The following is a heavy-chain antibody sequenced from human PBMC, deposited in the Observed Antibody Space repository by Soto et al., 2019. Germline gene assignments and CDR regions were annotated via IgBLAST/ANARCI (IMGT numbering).Heavy chain of an antibody. CDR1: GVSIHNSHSF. J-gene: IGHJ5*01. CDR2: VYYSGGA. Sequence: SETLSLTCAVSGVSIHNSHSFWAWIRQPPGKGLEFIGSVYYSGGANYNPSLKSRVTISVDTSKNQLSLRVNSVTAADTAVYYCGRVVEGATRHTDFDSWGQGTLVTVSS. V-gene: IGHV4-39*01. CDR3: GRVVEGATRHTDFDS. D-gene: IGHD2-15*01.